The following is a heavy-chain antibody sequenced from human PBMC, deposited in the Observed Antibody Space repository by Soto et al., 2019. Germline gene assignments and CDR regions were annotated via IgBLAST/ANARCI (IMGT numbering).Heavy chain of an antibody. D-gene: IGHD6-19*01. J-gene: IGHJ4*02. CDR1: GFTFSTYG. CDR3: ARDEGRFIAVAGKFVY. CDR2: IWYDGNNK. V-gene: IGHV3-33*01. Sequence: QVQLVESGGGVVQPGRSLRLSCAASGFTFSTYGMHWVRQAPGKGLEWVAVIWYDGNNKYYADSVKGRFTISRDNSKNTLYLQLNSLRAEDTAVYYCARDEGRFIAVAGKFVYWGQGTLVTLSS.